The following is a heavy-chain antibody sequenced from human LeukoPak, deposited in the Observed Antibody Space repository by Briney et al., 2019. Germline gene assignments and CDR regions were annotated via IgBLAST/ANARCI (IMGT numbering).Heavy chain of an antibody. V-gene: IGHV1-69*04. CDR2: IIPILGIT. D-gene: IGHD2-8*01. CDR1: GGTFSSYA. CDR3: ARVEDCSNGICPFDY. Sequence: GASVKVSCKASGGTFSSYAINWVRQAPGQGLEWMGRIIPILGITNYAQKFQGRVTITADKSTSTAYMELSSLRSEDTAVYYCARVEDCSNGICPFDYWAREPWSPSPQ. J-gene: IGHJ4*02.